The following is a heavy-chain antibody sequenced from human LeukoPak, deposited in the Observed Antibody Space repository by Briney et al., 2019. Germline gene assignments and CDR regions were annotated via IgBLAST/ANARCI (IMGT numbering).Heavy chain of an antibody. V-gene: IGHV4-4*07. Sequence: PSETLSLTCTVSGGSISSYYWSWIRQPAGKGLEWIGRIYTSGSANYNPSLKSRVTMSVDTSKNQFSLKLSPVTAADTAVYYCARGYGSGSWDWFDPWGQGTLVTVSS. CDR3: ARGYGSGSWDWFDP. D-gene: IGHD3-10*01. J-gene: IGHJ5*02. CDR2: IYTSGSA. CDR1: GGSISSYY.